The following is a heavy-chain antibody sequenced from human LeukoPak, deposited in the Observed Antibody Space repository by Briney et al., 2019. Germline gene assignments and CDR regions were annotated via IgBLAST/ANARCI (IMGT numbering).Heavy chain of an antibody. CDR2: INHSGST. J-gene: IGHJ4*02. Sequence: SETLSLTCTVSGGSISSYYWSWIRQPPGKGLEWIGEINHSGSTNYNPSLKSRVTISVDTSKNQFSLKLSSVTAADTAVYYCARHGRVRGVIKDWGQGTLVTVSS. V-gene: IGHV4-34*01. CDR3: ARHGRVRGVIKD. CDR1: GGSISSYY. D-gene: IGHD3-10*01.